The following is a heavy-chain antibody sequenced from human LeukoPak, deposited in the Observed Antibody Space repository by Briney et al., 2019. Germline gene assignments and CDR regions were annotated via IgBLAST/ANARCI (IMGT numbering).Heavy chain of an antibody. V-gene: IGHV3-15*01. J-gene: IGHJ4*02. CDR3: TNLYINDCSRTGA. CDR1: GFTFSNAS. D-gene: IGHD2-21*02. CDR2: IKSKTDGVTT. Sequence: GGSLRLSCAASGFTFSNASMSWVRQAPGKGLEWVGRIKSKTDGVTTDYAAPVKGRFTISRDDSKNTLYLQLNSLKTEDTAVYYCTNLYINDCSRTGAGGQGPLVNVFS.